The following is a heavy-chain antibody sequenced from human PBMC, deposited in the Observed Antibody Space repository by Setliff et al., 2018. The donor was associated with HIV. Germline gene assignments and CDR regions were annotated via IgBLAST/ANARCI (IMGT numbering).Heavy chain of an antibody. Sequence: ASETLSLTCTVSGGSISSGDYYWSWIRQPPGKGLEWIGYIYYSGSTYYNPSLKSRVTISVDTSKNQFSLKLTSVTAADTAVYYCARVRLRVPPSIFDYWGQGTLVTVSS. V-gene: IGHV4-30-4*08. CDR2: IYYSGST. D-gene: IGHD2-2*01. CDR3: ARVRLRVPPSIFDY. CDR1: GGSISSGDYY. J-gene: IGHJ4*02.